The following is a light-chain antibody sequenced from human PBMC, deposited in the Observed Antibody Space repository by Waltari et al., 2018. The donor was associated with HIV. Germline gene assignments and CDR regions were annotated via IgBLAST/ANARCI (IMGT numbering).Light chain of an antibody. CDR1: TLPKQY. V-gene: IGLV3-25*03. Sequence: SFELTQPPSVSVSPGQTARITCSGDTLPKQYVFWYQQRPGQAPVLVIYKDNERPSGIPERFSGSTSGTTVALTISGVQAEDEADYDCQSSDSSGAYWVFGGGTKVTVL. J-gene: IGLJ3*02. CDR2: KDN. CDR3: QSSDSSGAYWV.